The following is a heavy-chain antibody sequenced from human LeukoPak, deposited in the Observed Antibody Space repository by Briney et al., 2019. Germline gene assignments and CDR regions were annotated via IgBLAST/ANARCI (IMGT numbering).Heavy chain of an antibody. CDR2: IRYDGSNK. CDR1: GFTFSSYG. CDR3: ASPGYCSSTSCFWDAFDI. D-gene: IGHD2-2*01. Sequence: PGGSLRLSCAASGFTFSSYGMHWVRQAPGKGLEWVAFIRYDGSNKYYADSVKGRFTISRDNSKNTLYLQMNSLRAEDTAVYYCASPGYCSSTSCFWDAFDIWGQGTMVTVSS. J-gene: IGHJ3*02. V-gene: IGHV3-30*02.